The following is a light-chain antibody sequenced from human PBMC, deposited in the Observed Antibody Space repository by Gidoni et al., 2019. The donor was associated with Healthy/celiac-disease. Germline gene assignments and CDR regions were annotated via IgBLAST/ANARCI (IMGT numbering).Light chain of an antibody. CDR1: QTISIY. CDR2: AAS. V-gene: IGKV1-39*01. Sequence: DIQMTQSPSSLSASVVDSVTITCRASQTISIYLNWYQQKPGKAPKLLIYAASSLKSGVPSRFSGSGSGTDFTLTISSLQPEDFATYFCQQTYSTPTFGQXTKLEIK. J-gene: IGKJ2*01. CDR3: QQTYSTPT.